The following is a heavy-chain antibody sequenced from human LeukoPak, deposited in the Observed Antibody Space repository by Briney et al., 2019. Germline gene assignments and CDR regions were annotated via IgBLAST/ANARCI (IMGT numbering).Heavy chain of an antibody. CDR1: GFSFISYG. Sequence: GGSLRLSCGASGFSFISYGMHWVRQAPGKGLEWVAVIWYDGSNKYYADSVKGRFTISRDSSKNTLYLQMNSLRAEDTAVYYCARDRTYWYFDLWGRGTLVTVSS. CDR3: ARDRTYWYFDL. CDR2: IWYDGSNK. V-gene: IGHV3-33*08. J-gene: IGHJ2*01.